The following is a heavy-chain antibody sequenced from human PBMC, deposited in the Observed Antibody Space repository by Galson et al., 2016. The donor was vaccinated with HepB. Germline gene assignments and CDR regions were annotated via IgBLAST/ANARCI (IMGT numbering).Heavy chain of an antibody. J-gene: IGHJ4*02. CDR3: AHRLHYHGSGSFDY. CDR1: GFSLSTTAVA. V-gene: IGHV2-5*02. D-gene: IGHD3-10*01. CDR2: VFWDDDQ. Sequence: PAPVKPTQTLTLTCTFSGFSLSTTAVAVAWIRQPPGKALEWLAPVFWDDDQRYRPSLRRRLTITTDNSKNQVVLTMTNMAPADTATYYCAHRLHYHGSGSFDYWGQGALVTVSS.